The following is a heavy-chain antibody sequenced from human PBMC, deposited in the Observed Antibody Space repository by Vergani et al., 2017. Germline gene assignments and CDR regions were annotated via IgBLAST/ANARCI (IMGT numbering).Heavy chain of an antibody. D-gene: IGHD3-9*01. CDR2: IYYSGNT. CDR1: GGSINSGDYY. V-gene: IGHV4-30-4*08. J-gene: IGHJ4*02. Sequence: QVQLQESGPGLVKPSQTLSLTCTVSGGSINSGDYYWSWIRQPPGKGLEWIGYIYYSGNTYYNPSLRSRVTISVDTSNNHFSLRLNSLTAADTAVYYCARRSGIVYDIFSGTQYFFDFWGQGTLVTVSS. CDR3: ARRSGIVYDIFSGTQYFFDF.